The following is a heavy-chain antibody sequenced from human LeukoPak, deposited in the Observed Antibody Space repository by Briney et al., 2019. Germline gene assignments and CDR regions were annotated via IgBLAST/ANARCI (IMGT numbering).Heavy chain of an antibody. J-gene: IGHJ4*02. V-gene: IGHV3-30*04. CDR1: GSTFSSYA. Sequence: GGSLRLSCAASGSTFSSYAVHWGRQAPGKGLEWVAVISYDGSNKYYADSVKGRFTISRDNSKNTLYLQMNSLRAEDTAVYYCARDGDSSSWLTHFDCWGQGTLVTVSS. CDR2: ISYDGSNK. D-gene: IGHD6-13*01. CDR3: ARDGDSSSWLTHFDC.